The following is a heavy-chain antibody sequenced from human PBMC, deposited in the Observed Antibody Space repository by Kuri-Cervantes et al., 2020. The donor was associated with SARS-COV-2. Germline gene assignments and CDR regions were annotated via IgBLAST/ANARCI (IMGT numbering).Heavy chain of an antibody. Sequence: LRLSCTVSGGSIGGDTYYWSWVRQPAGKGLEWIGRIYSSGNTNYNPSLKRRVTISEDTSKNQFSLKLTSVTAADTAVYFCARGRGYHDSGGYYFDSWGQGTLVTVSS. D-gene: IGHD3-22*01. CDR2: IYSSGNT. J-gene: IGHJ4*02. V-gene: IGHV4-61*02. CDR3: ARGRGYHDSGGYYFDS. CDR1: GGSIGGDTYY.